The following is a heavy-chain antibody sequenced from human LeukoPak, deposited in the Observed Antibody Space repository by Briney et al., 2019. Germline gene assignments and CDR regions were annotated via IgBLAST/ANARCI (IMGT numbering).Heavy chain of an antibody. CDR2: IKEDGSES. D-gene: IGHD1-14*01. CDR1: GFRFSTYW. J-gene: IGHJ4*02. CDR3: ARDWYRSYDY. Sequence: GGSLRPSCRVTGFRFSTYWMSWVRQAPGKGLEWVANIKEDGSESFYMESLRGRFSISRDNANNLLYLQLNSLRPEDTAVYYCARDWYRSYDYWGQGTVVTVSS. V-gene: IGHV3-7*01.